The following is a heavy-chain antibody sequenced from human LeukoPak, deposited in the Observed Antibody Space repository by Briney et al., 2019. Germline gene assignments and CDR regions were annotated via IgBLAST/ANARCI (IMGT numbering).Heavy chain of an antibody. D-gene: IGHD6-19*01. V-gene: IGHV3-30*03. Sequence: PGGSLRLSCAASGFTFTRFGMHWVRQAPGEGLEWVAVLSYDGSNEYYADSVKGRFTISRDNSKNTAYLQMNSLRAEDTAVYYCARGQEYNSGWSFDYWGQGTLVTVSS. CDR2: LSYDGSNE. CDR1: GFTFTRFG. CDR3: ARGQEYNSGWSFDY. J-gene: IGHJ4*02.